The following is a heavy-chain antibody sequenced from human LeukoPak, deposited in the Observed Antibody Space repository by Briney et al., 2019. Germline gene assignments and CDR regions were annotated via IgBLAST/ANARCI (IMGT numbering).Heavy chain of an antibody. CDR1: GFTFSSYG. D-gene: IGHD2-15*01. CDR2: ISYDGSNK. CDR3: AKEPRVVAVNALDY. J-gene: IGHJ4*02. V-gene: IGHV3-30*18. Sequence: GGSLRLSCAASGFTFSSYGMHWVRQAPGKGLEWVAVISYDGSNKYYADSVKGRFTISRGNSKNTLYLQMNSLRAEDTAVYYCAKEPRVVAVNALDYWGQGTLVTVSS.